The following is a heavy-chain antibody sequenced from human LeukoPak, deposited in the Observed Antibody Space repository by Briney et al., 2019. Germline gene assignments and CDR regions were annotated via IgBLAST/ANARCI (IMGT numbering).Heavy chain of an antibody. J-gene: IGHJ3*02. CDR3: ARPITMVRGGLLDAFDI. CDR2: IYPCDSHT. V-gene: IGHV5-51*01. D-gene: IGHD3-10*01. Sequence: GESLKIPCQGSGYGFTSYWIGWVRPIPGKGPEWMGIIYPCDSHTRHSASFQSQVTISADKSISTAHLQWSSLQASDTAMYYCARPITMVRGGLLDAFDIWGQGTMVTVSS. CDR1: GYGFTSYW.